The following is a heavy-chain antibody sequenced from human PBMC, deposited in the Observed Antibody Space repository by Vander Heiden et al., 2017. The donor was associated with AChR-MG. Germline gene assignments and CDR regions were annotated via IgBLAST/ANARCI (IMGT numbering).Heavy chain of an antibody. Sequence: QVQLQESGPGLVKPSETLSLTCTVPGGSISSYHWSWIRQPPGKGLEWIGYIYSSGTTNYNPSLQSRVTISLDTSKNEVSLKVSSVTAADTAVYFCARLSQSGGSSWIFNWFDPWGQGTLVTVSS. CDR3: ARLSQSGGSSWIFNWFDP. D-gene: IGHD6-13*01. V-gene: IGHV4-59*01. J-gene: IGHJ5*02. CDR2: IYSSGTT. CDR1: GGSISSYH.